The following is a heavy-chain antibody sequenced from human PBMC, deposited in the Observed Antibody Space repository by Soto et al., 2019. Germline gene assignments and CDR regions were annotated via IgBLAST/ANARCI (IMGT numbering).Heavy chain of an antibody. CDR2: IKSKTDGGTT. J-gene: IGHJ4*02. CDR1: GFTFSNAW. CDR3: TTDPVVGATPLTY. D-gene: IGHD1-26*01. Sequence: GGSLRLSCAASGFTFSNAWMNWVRQAPGKGLEWVGRIKSKTDGGTTDYAAPVKGRFTISRDDSKNTLYLQMNSLKTEDTAVYYCTTDPVVGATPLTYWGQGTLVTVSS. V-gene: IGHV3-15*07.